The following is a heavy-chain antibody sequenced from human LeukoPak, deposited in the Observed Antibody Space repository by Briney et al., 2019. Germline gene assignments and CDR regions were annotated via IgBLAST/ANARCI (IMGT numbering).Heavy chain of an antibody. V-gene: IGHV3-21*04. D-gene: IGHD3-22*01. CDR1: GFTFSSYS. J-gene: IGHJ3*02. CDR2: ISSSTSYI. CDR3: ARELYYYDSSGYYRDNDAFDI. Sequence: GGSLRLSCAASGFTFSSYSMNWIRQAPGKGLEWVSSISSSTSYIYYADSVKGRFTISRDNAKNSLYLQMNSLRAEDTAVYYCARELYYYDSSGYYRDNDAFDIWGQGTMVTVSS.